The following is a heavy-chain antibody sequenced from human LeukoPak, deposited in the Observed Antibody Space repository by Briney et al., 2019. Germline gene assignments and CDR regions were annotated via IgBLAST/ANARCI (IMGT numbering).Heavy chain of an antibody. CDR3: GVSVSLNY. D-gene: IGHD5/OR15-5a*01. CDR2: ISGSGGST. CDR1: GFTFSTYA. J-gene: IGHJ4*02. Sequence: GGSLRLSCAAPGFTFSTYAMNWVRQAPGEGVEWGSTISGSGGSTYYADSVKGRFTISRDNSKNTLYLQMNSLRAEDTAVYYCGVSVSLNYWGQGTLVTVSS. V-gene: IGHV3-23*01.